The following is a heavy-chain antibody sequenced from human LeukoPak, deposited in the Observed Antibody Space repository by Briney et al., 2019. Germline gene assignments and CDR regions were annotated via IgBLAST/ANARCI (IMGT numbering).Heavy chain of an antibody. V-gene: IGHV4-4*02. CDR1: GGSMSSTKW. J-gene: IGHJ4*02. D-gene: IGHD1-14*01. Sequence: PSETLSLTCADSGGSMSSTKWWNWVRQPPGKGLEWIGEIYHSGSTNYNPSLKSRITISVDKSKNQVSLNLSSVTAADTAVYYCATSTVMNHYCFDYWAQGTLVTVSS. CDR2: IYHSGST. CDR3: ATSTVMNHYCFDY.